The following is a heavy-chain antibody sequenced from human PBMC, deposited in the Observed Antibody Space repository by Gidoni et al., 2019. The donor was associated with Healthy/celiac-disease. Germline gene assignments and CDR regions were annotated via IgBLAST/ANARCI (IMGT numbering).Heavy chain of an antibody. CDR3: ARDRTGYFYDYYGMDV. CDR1: GSAFGSYS. J-gene: IGHJ6*02. Sequence: EVQLVASGGGLVQPGVSLRLSCAASGSAFGSYSMNWVRQAPGKGLEWGSYMSSSRSTIYYADAVKGRFTRSRDNAKNELYLQRNSLRDEDTAVYYCARDRTGYFYDYYGMDVWGQGTTVTVSS. CDR2: MSSSRSTI. V-gene: IGHV3-48*02. D-gene: IGHD3-9*01.